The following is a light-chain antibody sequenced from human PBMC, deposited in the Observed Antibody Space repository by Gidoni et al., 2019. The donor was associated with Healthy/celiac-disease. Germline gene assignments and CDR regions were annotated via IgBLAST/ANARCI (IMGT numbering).Light chain of an antibody. J-gene: IGKJ1*01. CDR1: QSVSSN. CDR2: GAS. Sequence: EIVMTQSPATLSVSPGERATLSCRASQSVSSNLSWYQQKPGQAPRLLIYGASTRATGIPARLSGSGSGTEFTLTISSLQSEDFAVYYCQQYNNWPPWWTFGQGTKVEIK. CDR3: QQYNNWPPWWT. V-gene: IGKV3-15*01.